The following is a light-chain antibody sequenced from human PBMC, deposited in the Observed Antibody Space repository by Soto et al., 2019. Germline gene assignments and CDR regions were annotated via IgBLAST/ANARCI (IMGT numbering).Light chain of an antibody. CDR1: SGYNTYA. V-gene: IGLV4-69*01. CDR2: LNSDGSH. J-gene: IGLJ3*02. CDR3: QTWGTGSWV. Sequence: QAVVTQSPSASASLGASVKLTCTLSSGYNTYAIAWHQQQPEKGPRYLMKLNSDGSHSKGDGIPDRFSGSSSGAERYLTISSLQSEDEADYYCQTWGTGSWVFGGGTQLTVL.